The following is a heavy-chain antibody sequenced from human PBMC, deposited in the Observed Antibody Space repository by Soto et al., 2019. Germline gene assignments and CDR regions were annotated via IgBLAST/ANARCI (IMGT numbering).Heavy chain of an antibody. Sequence: PSQTLSLTCAISGDSVSSNSAAWNWIRQSPSRGLEWLGRTYYSSKWYNDYAVSVKSRITINPDTSKNHFSLQLNSVTPEDTAVYYCAREAPPIAAAGSYYYGMDVWGQGTTVTVS. V-gene: IGHV6-1*01. J-gene: IGHJ6*02. CDR2: TYYSSKWYN. D-gene: IGHD6-13*01. CDR1: GDSVSSNSAA. CDR3: AREAPPIAAAGSYYYGMDV.